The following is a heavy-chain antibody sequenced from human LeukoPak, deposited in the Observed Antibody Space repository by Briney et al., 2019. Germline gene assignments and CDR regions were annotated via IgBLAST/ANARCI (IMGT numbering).Heavy chain of an antibody. Sequence: PSETLSLTCAVYGGSFSGYYWSWIRQPPGKGLEWIGEINHSGSTNYNPSLKSRVTISVDTSKNQFSLKLSSVTAADTAVYYCASSGYHAFDIWGQGTMVTVSS. CDR1: GGSFSGYY. D-gene: IGHD3-22*01. CDR3: ASSGYHAFDI. V-gene: IGHV4-34*01. J-gene: IGHJ3*02. CDR2: INHSGST.